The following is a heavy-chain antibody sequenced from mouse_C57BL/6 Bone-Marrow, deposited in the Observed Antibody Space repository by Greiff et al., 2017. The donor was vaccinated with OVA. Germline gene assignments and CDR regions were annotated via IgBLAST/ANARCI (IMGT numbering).Heavy chain of an antibody. V-gene: IGHV1-81*01. J-gene: IGHJ1*03. D-gene: IGHD1-1*01. Sequence: VQLQQSGAELARPGASVTLSCKASGYTFTSYGISWVKQRTGQGLEWIGEIYPRSGTTYYNEKFKGKAPLTSDKSSSTAYMELRSLTSEDSAVYFCARGDYGSSYGYFDVWGTGTTVTVSS. CDR1: GYTFTSYG. CDR2: IYPRSGTT. CDR3: ARGDYGSSYGYFDV.